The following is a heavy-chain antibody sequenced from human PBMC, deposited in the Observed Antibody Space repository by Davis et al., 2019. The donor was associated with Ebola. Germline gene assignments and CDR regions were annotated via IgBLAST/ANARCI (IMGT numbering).Heavy chain of an antibody. J-gene: IGHJ4*02. D-gene: IGHD6-19*01. CDR2: IYSGGST. CDR1: GFTISNNY. V-gene: IGHV3-66*04. Sequence: GGSLRLSCAASGFTISNNYMSWVRQAPGKGLEWVSVIYSGGSTYYADSVQGRFTISRDNSKNMLLLQMNNLRAEDTAVYYCARPQSPLYSSGWVYWGQGTLVTVSS. CDR3: ARPQSPLYSSGWVY.